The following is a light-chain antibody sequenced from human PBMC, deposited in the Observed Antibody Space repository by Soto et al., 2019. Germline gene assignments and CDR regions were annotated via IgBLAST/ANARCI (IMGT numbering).Light chain of an antibody. Sequence: EIVLTQSPATLSLSPRERATLSYRARQSVTSDLAWYQQKSGQAPRLLIYDASNRATGIPARFRGSGSGTDFTLTISSLEPEDFAFYYCQQYFTSPITFGQGTRLEIK. CDR1: QSVTSD. J-gene: IGKJ5*01. CDR2: DAS. V-gene: IGKV3-11*01. CDR3: QQYFTSPIT.